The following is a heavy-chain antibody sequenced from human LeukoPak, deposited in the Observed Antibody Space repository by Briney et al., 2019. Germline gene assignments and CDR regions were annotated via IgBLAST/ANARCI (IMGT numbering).Heavy chain of an antibody. J-gene: IGHJ3*02. CDR2: IYYSGST. D-gene: IGHD6-19*01. CDR3: ARHKGSGWDDALDI. V-gene: IGHV4-59*08. CDR1: GGSISGYY. Sequence: SETLSLTCAVSGGSISGYYWNWIRQPPGKGLEWIGYIYYSGSTNYNPSLKSRVTISVDTSKNQFSLKLSSMTAADTAVYYCARHKGSGWDDALDIWGQGTLVTVSS.